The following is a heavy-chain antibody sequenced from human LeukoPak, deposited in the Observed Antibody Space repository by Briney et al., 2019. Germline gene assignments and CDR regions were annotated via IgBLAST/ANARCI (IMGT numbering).Heavy chain of an antibody. CDR3: ARDQYDTWSRRGNFDS. CDR2: ISWNSGSI. J-gene: IGHJ4*02. D-gene: IGHD3-3*01. Sequence: HSGGSLRLSCAASGFTFDDYAMHWVRQAPGKGLEWVSGISWNSGSIGYADSVKCRFTISRDTAKNPLYLQMNSLRAEDTAVFYCARDQYDTWSRRGNFDSWGQGTLVIVSS. V-gene: IGHV3-9*01. CDR1: GFTFDDYA.